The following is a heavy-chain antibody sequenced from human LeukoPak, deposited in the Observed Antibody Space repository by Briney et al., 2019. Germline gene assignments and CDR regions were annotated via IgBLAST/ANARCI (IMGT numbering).Heavy chain of an antibody. CDR2: INHSGST. V-gene: IGHV4-34*01. CDR1: GGSFSGYY. J-gene: IGHJ5*02. CDR3: ARAFYSNSWYGSYWFDP. D-gene: IGHD6-13*01. Sequence: SETLSFTCAVYGGSFSGYYWSWIRQPPGKGLEWIGEINHSGSTNYNPSLKSRVTISVDTSKNQFSLKLSSVTAADTAVYYCARAFYSNSWYGSYWFDPWGQGTLVTVSS.